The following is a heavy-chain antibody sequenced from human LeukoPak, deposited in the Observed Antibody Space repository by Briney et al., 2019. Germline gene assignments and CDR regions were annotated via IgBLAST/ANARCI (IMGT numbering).Heavy chain of an antibody. CDR1: GDSVSSNSAG. D-gene: IGHD1-26*01. Sequence: SQTLSLTCAISGDSVSSNSAGWIWIRQSPSRGLEWLGRTYYRSKWYNDYAVSVKSRITINPDTSKNQFPLQLNSVTPEDTAVYYCAGSASYFGYWGQGTLVTVSS. V-gene: IGHV6-1*01. CDR2: TYYRSKWYN. CDR3: AGSASYFGY. J-gene: IGHJ4*02.